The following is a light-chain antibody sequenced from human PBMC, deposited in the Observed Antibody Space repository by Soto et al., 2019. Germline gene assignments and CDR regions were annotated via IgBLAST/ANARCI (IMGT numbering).Light chain of an antibody. CDR3: QQYGSSPPIT. V-gene: IGKV3-20*01. CDR2: DAS. Sequence: VLTQSPATLSLSPGARATLSCRASQSIRTSLAWYQQNPGQAPRLVIFDASNRANGVPARFGGSGSGTDFTLTISRLEPEDFAVYYCQQYGSSPPITFGQGTRLEIK. J-gene: IGKJ5*01. CDR1: QSIRTS.